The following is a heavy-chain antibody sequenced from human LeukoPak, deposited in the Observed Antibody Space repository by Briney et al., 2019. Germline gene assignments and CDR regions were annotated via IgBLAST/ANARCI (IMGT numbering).Heavy chain of an antibody. CDR2: INPNSGGT. V-gene: IGHV1-2*02. D-gene: IGHD3-9*01. CDR3: ARGHYDLLTAFDF. J-gene: IGHJ4*02. Sequence: ASVKVSCKASGYIFTGYYMHWVRQAPGQGLEWMGWINPNSGGTNYAQNFQGRVTMTRDTSISTAYMELSRLRSDDTAMYYCARGHYDLLTAFDFWGQGTLVTVSS. CDR1: GYIFTGYY.